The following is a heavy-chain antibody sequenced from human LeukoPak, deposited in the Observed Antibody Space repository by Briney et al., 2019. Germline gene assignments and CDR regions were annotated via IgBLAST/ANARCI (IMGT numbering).Heavy chain of an antibody. V-gene: IGHV4-34*01. Sequence: SETLSLTCAVYGGPFRGFFWSWIRQAPGKGLEWIGEISHSGSSNYNPSLKSRITIALNTSKSPFSPMLTSVTAADTAVYYCARGIFYGGRNQYIWFDLWGQGTLVTVSS. D-gene: IGHD4-23*01. J-gene: IGHJ5*02. CDR2: ISHSGSS. CDR1: GGPFRGFF. CDR3: ARGIFYGGRNQYIWFDL.